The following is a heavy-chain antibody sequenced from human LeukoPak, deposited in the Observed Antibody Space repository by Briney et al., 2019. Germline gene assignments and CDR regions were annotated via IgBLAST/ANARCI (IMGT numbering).Heavy chain of an antibody. J-gene: IGHJ4*02. CDR1: GFTFSSYW. CDR3: AKSSQWAFDY. Sequence: PGGSLRLSCAASGFTFSSYWMHWVRQAPGKGLVWVSRINTDGSTTNYADSVKGRFTISRDNAKNRLYLLMNSLRSDDTAVYYCAKSSQWAFDYWGQGTLVTVSS. V-gene: IGHV3-74*01. CDR2: INTDGSTT. D-gene: IGHD1-26*01.